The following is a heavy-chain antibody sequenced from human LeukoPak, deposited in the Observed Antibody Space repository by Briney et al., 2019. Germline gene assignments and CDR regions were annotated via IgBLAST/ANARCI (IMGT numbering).Heavy chain of an antibody. CDR3: ARGTTIFGVVIAANWFDP. Sequence: PSETLSLTCAVYGGSFSGYYWSWIRQPPGKGLEWIREINHSGSTNYNPSLKSRVTISVDTSKNQFSLKLSSVTAADTAVYYCARGTTIFGVVIAANWFDPWGQGTLVTVSS. CDR2: INHSGST. J-gene: IGHJ5*02. CDR1: GGSFSGYY. D-gene: IGHD3-3*01. V-gene: IGHV4-34*01.